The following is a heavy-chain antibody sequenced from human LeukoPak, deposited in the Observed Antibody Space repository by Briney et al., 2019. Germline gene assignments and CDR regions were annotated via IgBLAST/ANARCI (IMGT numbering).Heavy chain of an antibody. CDR1: GFTFSDYY. CDR2: ISSSGSTI. D-gene: IGHD5-18*01. J-gene: IGHJ4*02. V-gene: IGHV3-11*01. CDR3: ARDPTFNVDTAMAYYFDY. Sequence: GSLRLSCAASGFTFSDYYMSWIRQAPGKGLEWVSYISSSGSTIYYADSVKGRFTISRDNAKNSLYLQMNSLRAEDTAVYYCARDPTFNVDTAMAYYFDYWGQGTLVTVSS.